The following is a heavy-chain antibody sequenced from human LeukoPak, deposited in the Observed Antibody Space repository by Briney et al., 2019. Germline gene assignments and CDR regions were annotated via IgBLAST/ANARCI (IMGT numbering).Heavy chain of an antibody. CDR2: ISAYNGNT. CDR1: GYTFTSYD. V-gene: IGHV1-18*01. J-gene: IGHJ4*02. D-gene: IGHD3-22*01. CDR3: ARGASSYYYDSSGYTYFDC. Sequence: GASVKVSCKASGYTFTSYDISWVRQAPGQGLEWMGWISAYNGNTNYAQKLQGRVTMTTDTSTSTAYMELRSLRSDDTAVYYCARGASSYYYDSSGYTYFDCWGQGTLVTVSS.